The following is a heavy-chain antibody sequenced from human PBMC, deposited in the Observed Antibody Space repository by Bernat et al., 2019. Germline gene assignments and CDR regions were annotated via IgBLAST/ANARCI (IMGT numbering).Heavy chain of an antibody. Sequence: QVQLVQSGAEVKKPGAPVKVSCKASGYTFTGYYMHWVRQAPGQGLEWMGWNNPNSGGTNYAQEFKGWDTITRETTISTACMERSSLRYEETAVYYCASHGEEMATIFTQELAGAFDFWGQGTMVTVSS. V-gene: IGHV1-2*04. CDR1: GYTFTGYY. J-gene: IGHJ3*01. CDR2: NNPNSGGT. CDR3: ASHGEEMATIFTQELAGAFDF. D-gene: IGHD5-24*01.